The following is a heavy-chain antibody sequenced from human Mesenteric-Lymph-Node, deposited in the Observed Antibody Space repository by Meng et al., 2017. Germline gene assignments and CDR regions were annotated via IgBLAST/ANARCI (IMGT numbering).Heavy chain of an antibody. CDR3: ARDYYGSGRVDP. J-gene: IGHJ5*02. D-gene: IGHD3-10*01. CDR1: GGSFSGYY. CDR2: INHSGST. Sequence: QGQPQQWGAGLLKPSETLSLTCAVYGGSFSGYYWSWIRQPPGKGLEWIGEINHSGSTNYNPSLKSRVTISVDTSKNQFSLKLSSVTAADTAVYYCARDYYGSGRVDPWGQGTLVTVSS. V-gene: IGHV4-34*01.